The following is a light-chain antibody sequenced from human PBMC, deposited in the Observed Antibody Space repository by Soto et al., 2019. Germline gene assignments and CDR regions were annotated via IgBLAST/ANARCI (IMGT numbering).Light chain of an antibody. J-gene: IGKJ2*01. CDR3: QQYGPSPMYT. Sequence: EIVLTQSPGTLSLSPGERATLSCRPSQSISSNYLAWYQQKPGQAPRLLIYGASTRATGIPGRFSGSASGTDFTLTISRLEPEDFAVYYCQQYGPSPMYTFGQGTNLEIK. CDR1: QSISSNY. CDR2: GAS. V-gene: IGKV3-20*01.